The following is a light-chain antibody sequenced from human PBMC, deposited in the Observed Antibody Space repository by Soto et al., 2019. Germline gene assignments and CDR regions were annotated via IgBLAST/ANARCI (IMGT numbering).Light chain of an antibody. V-gene: IGLV1-36*01. CDR3: AAWDDSLNGYV. CDR2: YDD. Sequence: HSVLTQPPSVSEAPRQRVTISCSGSSSNIGNNAVNWYQQLPGKAPKLLIYYDDLLPSGVSERFSGSKSGTSASLAISGLQSEDEADYYCAAWDDSLNGYVFGTGTKLTV. CDR1: SSNIGNNA. J-gene: IGLJ1*01.